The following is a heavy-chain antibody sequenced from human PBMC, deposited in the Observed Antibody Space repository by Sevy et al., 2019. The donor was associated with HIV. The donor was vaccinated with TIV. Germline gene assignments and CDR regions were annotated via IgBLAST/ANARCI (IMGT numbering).Heavy chain of an antibody. D-gene: IGHD2-21*02. CDR1: GGRLSNYG. CDR3: ASVRACGGDCYFFDS. Sequence: ASVKVSCKASGGRLSNYGMNWVRQAPGQGLEWTGGIIPRVGLANYAQKLQGRVTISADESTNTMYIEVRSLTFEDTGVYYCASVRACGGDCYFFDSWGQGTLVTVSS. CDR2: IIPRVGLA. V-gene: IGHV1-69*10. J-gene: IGHJ4*02.